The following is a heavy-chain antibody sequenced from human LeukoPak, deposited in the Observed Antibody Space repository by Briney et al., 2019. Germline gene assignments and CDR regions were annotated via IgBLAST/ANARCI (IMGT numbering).Heavy chain of an antibody. V-gene: IGHV1-2*02. D-gene: IGHD1-26*01. CDR3: ARIIVGASGGVDY. CDR1: GGTFSSYA. J-gene: IGHJ4*02. Sequence: ASVKVSCKASGGTFSSYAISWVRQAPGQGLEWMGWINPNSGGTNYAQKFQGRVTMTRDTSISTAYMELSRLRSDDTAVYYCARIIVGASGGVDYWGQGTLVTVSS. CDR2: INPNSGGT.